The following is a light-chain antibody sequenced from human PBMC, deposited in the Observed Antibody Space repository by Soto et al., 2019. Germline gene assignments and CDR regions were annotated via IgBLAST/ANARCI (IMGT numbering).Light chain of an antibody. V-gene: IGLV2-14*01. J-gene: IGLJ1*01. CDR3: SSYTSASTLLYL. Sequence: QSALTQPASVSGSPGQSITISCTGTSSDVGGYNYVSWYQQHPGIAPKLLIYGVTNRPSGVSTRFSGSKSGNTASLTISGLQAEDKADYHCSSYTSASTLLYLFGTGTKLTVL. CDR2: GVT. CDR1: SSDVGGYNY.